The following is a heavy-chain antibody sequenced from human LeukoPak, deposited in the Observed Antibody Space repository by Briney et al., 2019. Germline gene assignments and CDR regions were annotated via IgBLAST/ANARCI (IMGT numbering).Heavy chain of an antibody. CDR1: GYTFTSYG. V-gene: IGHV1-18*01. CDR2: ISAYNGNT. J-gene: IGHJ4*02. D-gene: IGHD6-6*01. Sequence: GASVKVSCKASGYTFTSYGISWVQQAPGQGLEWMGWISAYNGNTNYAQKLQGRVTMTTDTSTSTAYMELRSLRSDDTAVYYCARDADIEVGYSSSSSSDYWGQGTLVTVSS. CDR3: ARDADIEVGYSSSSSSDY.